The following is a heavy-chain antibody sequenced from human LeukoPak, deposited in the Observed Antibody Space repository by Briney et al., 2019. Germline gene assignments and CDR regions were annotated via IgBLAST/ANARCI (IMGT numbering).Heavy chain of an antibody. CDR2: LYFSGST. CDR1: GGSVNSHY. Sequence: PSETLSLTCTLSGGSVNSHYWSWIRQPPGKGLKWIGYLYFSGSTGYNPSLKSRVSISVETSKNQFSLRLSSVTAADTAVYYCARPYDSSGYYIRGAFDMWGQGAMVTVS. D-gene: IGHD3-22*01. V-gene: IGHV4-59*02. CDR3: ARPYDSSGYYIRGAFDM. J-gene: IGHJ3*02.